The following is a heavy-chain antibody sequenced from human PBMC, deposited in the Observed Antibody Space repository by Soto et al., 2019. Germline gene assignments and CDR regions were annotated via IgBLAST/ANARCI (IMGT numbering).Heavy chain of an antibody. D-gene: IGHD1-20*01. CDR2: IWYDGSNK. J-gene: IGHJ5*02. CDR1: GFTFSSYG. Sequence: PGGSLRLSCAASGFTFSSYGMHWVRQAPGKGLEWVAVIWYDGSNKYYADSVKGRFTISRDNSKNTLYLQMNSLRAEDTAVYYCARAGVTGPPGRPSWFDPWGQGTLVTVSS. CDR3: ARAGVTGPPGRPSWFDP. V-gene: IGHV3-33*01.